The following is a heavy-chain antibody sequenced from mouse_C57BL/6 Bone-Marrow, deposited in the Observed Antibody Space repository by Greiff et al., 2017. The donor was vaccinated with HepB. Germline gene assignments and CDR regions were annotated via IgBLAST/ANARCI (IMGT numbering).Heavy chain of an antibody. J-gene: IGHJ4*01. D-gene: IGHD6-5*01. CDR2: LYPGSGST. Sequence: QVQLQQPGAELVKPGASVKMSCKASGYTFTSYWITWVKQRPGQGLEWIGDLYPGSGSTNYNEKFKSKATLTVDTSSSTAYMQLSSLTSEDSAVYDCAREGLWYYAMDYWGQGTSVTVSS. CDR3: AREGLWYYAMDY. V-gene: IGHV1-55*01. CDR1: GYTFTSYW.